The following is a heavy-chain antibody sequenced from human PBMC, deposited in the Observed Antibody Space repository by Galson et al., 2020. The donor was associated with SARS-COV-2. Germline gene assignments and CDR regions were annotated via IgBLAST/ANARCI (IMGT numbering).Heavy chain of an antibody. D-gene: IGHD5-18*01. V-gene: IGHV3-30-3*01. Sequence: GESLKISCAASGFTFSSYAMHWVRQAPGKGLEGVAVISYDGSNKYYADSVKGRFTISRDNSKNTLYLQMNSLRAEDTAVYYCARDHVGGYSYIFDYWGQGTLVTVSS. CDR2: ISYDGSNK. CDR3: ARDHVGGYSYIFDY. CDR1: GFTFSSYA. J-gene: IGHJ4*02.